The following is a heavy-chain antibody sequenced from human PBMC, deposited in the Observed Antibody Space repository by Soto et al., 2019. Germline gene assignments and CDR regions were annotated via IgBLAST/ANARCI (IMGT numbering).Heavy chain of an antibody. D-gene: IGHD2-15*01. J-gene: IGHJ4*02. CDR3: TREAHGGNFES. CDR1: GGRFNTNA. CDR2: IIAIFDKA. V-gene: IGHV1-69*12. Sequence: QVQLVQSGAEVKKPGSSVKVSCKVSGGRFNTNAISWLRQAPGQGLEWMGGIIAIFDKANYAQKFQVRVTMTADESTSTAYMELSSLRSDDTAVYFCTREAHGGNFESWGQGTLVTVSS.